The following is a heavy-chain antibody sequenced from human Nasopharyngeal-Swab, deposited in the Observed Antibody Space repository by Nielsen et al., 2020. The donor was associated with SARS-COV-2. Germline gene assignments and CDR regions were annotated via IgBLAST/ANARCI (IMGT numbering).Heavy chain of an antibody. CDR1: GGPISSGDYN. CDR2: IYYRGST. J-gene: IGHJ6*03. D-gene: IGHD3/OR15-3a*01. Sequence: SETLPLTCTVSGGPISSGDYNWSWIRQPPGKGLEWLGYIYYRGSTHYNPSLKSRLTISVDTSKNQFSLKLSSVTAADTAVYYCARWTYYYYNMDVWGKGTTVTVSS. CDR3: ARWTYYYYNMDV. V-gene: IGHV4-30-4*01.